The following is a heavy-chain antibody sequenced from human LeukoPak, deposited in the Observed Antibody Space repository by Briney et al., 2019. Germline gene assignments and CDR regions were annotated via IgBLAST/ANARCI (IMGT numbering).Heavy chain of an antibody. CDR1: GGSFPNYG. Sequence: AASVKVSCKASGGSFPNYGINWVRQAPGQGLAWMARIFPVFGTANYAQKFLGRVTVRADTSASTAYMELSSLRSEETALSYCARDRSSTTNSGAHCAFDVWGQGPLVSASS. D-gene: IGHD2/OR15-2a*01. CDR3: ARDRSSTTNSGAHCAFDV. V-gene: IGHV1-69*06. J-gene: IGHJ3*01. CDR2: IFPVFGTA.